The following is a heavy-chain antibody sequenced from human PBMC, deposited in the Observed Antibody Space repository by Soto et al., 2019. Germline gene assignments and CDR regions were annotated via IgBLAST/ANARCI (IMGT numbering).Heavy chain of an antibody. CDR2: IIPIFGTA. D-gene: IGHD6-25*01. Sequence: SVKVSCKASGGTFSSYAISWVRQAPGQGLEWMGGIIPIFGTANYAQKFQGRVTITADESTSTAYMELSSLRSEDTAVYYCARDHSRRLALGNWFDPWGQGTLVTVSS. V-gene: IGHV1-69*13. CDR3: ARDHSRRLALGNWFDP. CDR1: GGTFSSYA. J-gene: IGHJ5*02.